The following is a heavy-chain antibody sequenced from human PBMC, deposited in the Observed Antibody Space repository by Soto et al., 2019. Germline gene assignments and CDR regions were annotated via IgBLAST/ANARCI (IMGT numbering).Heavy chain of an antibody. J-gene: IGHJ6*02. CDR3: ARDGPHFDVDV. D-gene: IGHD3-9*01. V-gene: IGHV3-30*03. Sequence: QLVESGGGVVQPGRSLRLSCAASGSTFSSSGWHWVRQAPGKGLEWVAFHSNDGITKNYADSVKGRFTISRDNSKNTVFLQIDSLRGDDTVVYYCARDGPHFDVDVWGQGTTVTVSS. CDR1: GSTFSSSG. CDR2: HSNDGITK.